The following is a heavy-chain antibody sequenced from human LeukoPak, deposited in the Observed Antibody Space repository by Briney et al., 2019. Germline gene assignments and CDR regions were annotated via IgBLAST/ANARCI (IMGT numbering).Heavy chain of an antibody. CDR2: IKQDGSEK. V-gene: IGHV3-7*01. J-gene: IGHJ4*02. CDR1: GFTFSSYS. CDR3: VRIVTGGYSYVDC. D-gene: IGHD5-18*01. Sequence: PGGSLRLSCAASGFTFSSYSMNWVRQAPGKGLEWVANIKQDGSEKHYVDSVKGRFTISRDNAKNSLDLQMNSLRAEDTAVYYCVRIVTGGYSYVDCWGQGTLVTVSS.